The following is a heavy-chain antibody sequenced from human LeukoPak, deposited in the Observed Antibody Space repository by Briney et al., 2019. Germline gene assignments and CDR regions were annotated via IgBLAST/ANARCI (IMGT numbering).Heavy chain of an antibody. CDR3: ARDPFTAGDY. D-gene: IGHD5-18*01. Sequence: SLRLSCVASGFTFSSYWMHWVRQAPGKGLVWVSRINNNGRNTNYADSVKGRFTISRDSAKNTLYLQMNGLRAEDTAVYYCARDPFTAGDYWGQGTVVT. CDR2: INNNGRNT. V-gene: IGHV3-74*01. CDR1: GFTFSSYW. J-gene: IGHJ4*02.